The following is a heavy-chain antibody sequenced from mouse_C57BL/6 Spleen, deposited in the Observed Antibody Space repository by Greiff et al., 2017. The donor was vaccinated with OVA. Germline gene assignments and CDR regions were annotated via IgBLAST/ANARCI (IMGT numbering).Heavy chain of an antibody. CDR1: GFTFSDYG. J-gene: IGHJ4*01. Sequence: DVMLVESGGGLVKPGGSLKLSCAASGFTFSDYGMHWVRQAPEKGLEWVAYISSGSSTIYYADTVKGRFTISRDNAKNTLFLQMTSLRSEDTAMYYCARATYYDCDGYAMDYWGQGTSVTVSS. V-gene: IGHV5-17*01. CDR3: ARATYYDCDGYAMDY. D-gene: IGHD2-4*01. CDR2: ISSGSSTI.